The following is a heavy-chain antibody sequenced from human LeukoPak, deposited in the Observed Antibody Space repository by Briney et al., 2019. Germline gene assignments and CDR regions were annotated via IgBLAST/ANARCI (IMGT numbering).Heavy chain of an antibody. J-gene: IGHJ6*02. CDR3: AMRGYGSGSYYGYYGMDV. CDR1: GYTFTSYD. V-gene: IGHV1-8*01. Sequence: ASVKVSCKASGYTFTSYDINWVRQATGQGLEWMGWMNPNSGNTGYAQKFQGRVTMTRNTSISTAYMELSSLRSEDTAVYYCAMRGYGSGSYYGYYGMDVWGQGTTVTVSS. CDR2: MNPNSGNT. D-gene: IGHD3-10*01.